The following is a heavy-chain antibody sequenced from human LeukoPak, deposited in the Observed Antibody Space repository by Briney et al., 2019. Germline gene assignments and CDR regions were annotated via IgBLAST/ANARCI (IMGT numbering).Heavy chain of an antibody. Sequence: PGGSLRLSCVVSGFTFSSYTMSWVRQAPGKGLEWVSAVSGSGISTYYADSVKGRFTISRDNSKNTLHLQMNSLRVEDTAVYYCAAIYCSSSSCYAFDYWGQGTLVTVPS. CDR2: VSGSGIST. J-gene: IGHJ4*02. D-gene: IGHD2-2*01. CDR1: GFTFSSYT. CDR3: AAIYCSSSSCYAFDY. V-gene: IGHV3-23*01.